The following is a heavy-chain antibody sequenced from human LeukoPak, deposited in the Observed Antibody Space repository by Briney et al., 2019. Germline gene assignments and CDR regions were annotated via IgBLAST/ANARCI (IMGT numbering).Heavy chain of an antibody. CDR1: GYSFTSYW. CDR2: IYPGDFDI. V-gene: IGHV5-51*01. D-gene: IGHD3-10*01. CDR3: AGEYYYGSGSYNAFDI. Sequence: GESLKISCKGSGYSFTSYWIGWVRQMPGKGLEWMGIIYPGDFDIRYSPSFQGQVTISADKSISTAYLQWSSLKASDTAMYYCAGEYYYGSGSYNAFDIWGQGIMVTVSS. J-gene: IGHJ3*02.